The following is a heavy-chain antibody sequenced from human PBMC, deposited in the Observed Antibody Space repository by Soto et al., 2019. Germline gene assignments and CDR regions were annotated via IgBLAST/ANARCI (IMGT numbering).Heavy chain of an antibody. Sequence: YVPTLVNPTQTLTLTCTFSGFSLTSNDLGVGWIRQPPGKALEWLALIYWDDDKRYSPSLKSRLTITKDTSKNQVVLRMTNMDPVDTATYYCAHSRYSRSSFDYWGQGTLVTVSS. V-gene: IGHV2-5*02. J-gene: IGHJ4*02. CDR1: GFSLTSNDLG. CDR2: IYWDDDK. CDR3: AHSRYSRSSFDY. D-gene: IGHD6-6*01.